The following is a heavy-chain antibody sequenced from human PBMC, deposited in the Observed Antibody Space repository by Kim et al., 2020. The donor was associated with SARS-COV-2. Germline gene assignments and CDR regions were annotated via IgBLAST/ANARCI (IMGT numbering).Heavy chain of an antibody. CDR1: GYTISDYY. Sequence: GGSPRLSCEASGYTISDYYMSWIRQAPGKGLEWIAYIDTDGETIHYAESVKGRFFISRDTARSIVFLEMNSLRVDDTATYYCARAVGLDHWGQGTPVTVSS. D-gene: IGHD1-26*01. CDR2: IDTDGETI. V-gene: IGHV3-11*01. CDR3: ARAVGLDH. J-gene: IGHJ4*02.